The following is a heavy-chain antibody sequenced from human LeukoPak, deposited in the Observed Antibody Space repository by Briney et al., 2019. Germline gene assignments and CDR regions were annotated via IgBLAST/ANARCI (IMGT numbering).Heavy chain of an antibody. V-gene: IGHV3-30*02. CDR2: IRYDGSNT. Sequence: GGSLRLSCAASGFTFSSYDMHWVRQAPGKGLEWVAFIRYDGSNTYYADSVKGRFTISRDNAKKSLSLQMNSLRAEDTAVYYCARAPKALYSGYDLNFDYWGQGILVTVSS. CDR3: ARAPKALYSGYDLNFDY. CDR1: GFTFSSYD. D-gene: IGHD5-12*01. J-gene: IGHJ4*02.